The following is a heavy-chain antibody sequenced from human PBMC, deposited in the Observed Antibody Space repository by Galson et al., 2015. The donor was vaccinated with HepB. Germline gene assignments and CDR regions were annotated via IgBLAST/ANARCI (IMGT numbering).Heavy chain of an antibody. CDR2: IYYSGST. J-gene: IGHJ3*02. D-gene: IGHD5-12*01. V-gene: IGHV4-59*01. CDR3: ARGSGPSGRSQGFDAFDI. Sequence: ETLSLTCTVSGGSISSYYWSWIRQPPGKGLEWIGYIYYSGSTNYNPSLKSRVTISVDTSKNQFSLKLSSVTAADTAVYYCARGSGPSGRSQGFDAFDIWGQGTMVTVSS. CDR1: GGSISSYY.